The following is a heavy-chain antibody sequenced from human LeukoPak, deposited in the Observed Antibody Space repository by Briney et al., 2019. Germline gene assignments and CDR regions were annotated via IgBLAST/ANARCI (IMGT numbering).Heavy chain of an antibody. J-gene: IGHJ6*03. D-gene: IGHD1-26*01. V-gene: IGHV3-23*01. CDR2: ISRSGGST. CDR3: ARVGYYDHMDV. Sequence: GGSLRLSCAASGFTFSTYGISWVRQAPGKGLEWVSAISRSGGSTYYADSVRGRFTISRDNAKNSLYLQMNSLRAEGTAVYYCARVGYYDHMDVWGKGTTVTISS. CDR1: GFTFSTYG.